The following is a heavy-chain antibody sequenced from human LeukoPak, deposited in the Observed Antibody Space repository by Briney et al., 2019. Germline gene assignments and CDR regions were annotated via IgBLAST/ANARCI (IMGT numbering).Heavy chain of an antibody. CDR1: AYTFTSYD. CDR2: MNSNSGNT. V-gene: IGHV1-8*01. D-gene: IGHD4-23*01. CDR3: ARDYGGSSGWFDP. Sequence: ASVTVSCKASAYTFTSYDINWVRQTTGQGLEWMGWMNSNSGNTGYAQKFQGRVTMTRNTSISTAYMELGSLRAEDTAVYYCARDYGGSSGWFDPWGQGTLVTVSS. J-gene: IGHJ5*02.